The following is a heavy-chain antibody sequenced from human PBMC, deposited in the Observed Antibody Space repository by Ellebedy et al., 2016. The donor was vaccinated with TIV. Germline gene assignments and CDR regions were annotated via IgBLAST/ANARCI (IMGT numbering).Heavy chain of an antibody. D-gene: IGHD3-10*01. CDR2: INSDGSTT. V-gene: IGHV3-74*01. J-gene: IGHJ4*02. CDR3: AWYGSGSPF. CDR1: GFTFSNYY. Sequence: GESLKISXAASGFTFSNYYMHWVLQAPGKGLVWVSRINSDGSTTTYADFVKGRFTISRDNAKNTLYLQMISLRAEDTAVYYCAWYGSGSPFWGQGTLVTVSS.